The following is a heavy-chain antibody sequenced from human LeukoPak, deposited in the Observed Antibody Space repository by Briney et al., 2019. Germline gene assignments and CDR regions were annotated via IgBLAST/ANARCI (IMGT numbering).Heavy chain of an antibody. D-gene: IGHD3-22*01. CDR3: AKIPGDSSGYYFDDY. CDR2: ISGSGGST. J-gene: IGHJ4*02. CDR1: GFTFSNYA. Sequence: GGSLRLSCAASGFTFSNYAMSWVRQAPGKGLEWVSAISGSGGSTYYADSVKGRFTISRDNSKNTLYLQMNSLRAEDTAVYYCAKIPGDSSGYYFDDYWGQGTLVTVSS. V-gene: IGHV3-23*01.